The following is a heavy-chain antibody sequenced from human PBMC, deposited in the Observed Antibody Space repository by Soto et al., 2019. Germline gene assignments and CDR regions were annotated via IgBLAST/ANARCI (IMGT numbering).Heavy chain of an antibody. D-gene: IGHD3-3*01. CDR3: ARGSYDFWSGQNKNWFDP. CDR2: IWYDGSNK. V-gene: IGHV3-33*01. CDR1: GFTFSSYG. Sequence: QVQLVESGGGVVQPGRSLRLSCAASGFTFSSYGMHWVRQAPGKGLEWVAVIWYDGSNKYYADSVKGRFTISRDNSKNTLYLQMNSLRAEDTAVYYCARGSYDFWSGQNKNWFDPWGQGTLVTVSS. J-gene: IGHJ5*02.